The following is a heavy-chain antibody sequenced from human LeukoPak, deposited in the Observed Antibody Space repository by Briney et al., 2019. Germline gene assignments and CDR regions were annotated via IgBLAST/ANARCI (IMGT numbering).Heavy chain of an antibody. V-gene: IGHV3-66*01. CDR2: IYSGGST. CDR3: ARDRYYYGSGGPDY. CDR1: GFTVSSNY. J-gene: IGHJ4*02. Sequence: GGSLRLSCAASGFTVSSNYMSWVRQAPGKGLEWVSIIYSGGSTYYADSVKGRFTISRDNSKNTLYLQMNSLRAEDTAVYYCARDRYYYGSGGPDYWGQGTLVTVSS. D-gene: IGHD3-10*01.